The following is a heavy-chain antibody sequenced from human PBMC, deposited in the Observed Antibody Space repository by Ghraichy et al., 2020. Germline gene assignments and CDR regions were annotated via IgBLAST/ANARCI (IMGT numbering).Heavy chain of an antibody. Sequence: ASVKVSCKASGYTFTSYGISWVRQAPGQGLEWMGWISAYNGNTNYAQKLQGRVTMTTDTSTSTAYMELRSLRSDDTAVYYCARLPLRYFDWPYGMDVWGQGTTVTVSS. J-gene: IGHJ6*02. CDR3: ARLPLRYFDWPYGMDV. V-gene: IGHV1-18*01. D-gene: IGHD3-9*01. CDR1: GYTFTSYG. CDR2: ISAYNGNT.